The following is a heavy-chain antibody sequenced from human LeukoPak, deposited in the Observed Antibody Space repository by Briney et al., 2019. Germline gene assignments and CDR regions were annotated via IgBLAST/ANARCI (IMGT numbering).Heavy chain of an antibody. CDR1: GGTFSSYA. CDR2: IIPIFGTA. Sequence: SVKVSCKASGGTFSSYAIGCVRQAPGRGLEWMGGIIPIFGTANYAQKFQGRVTITADESTSTAYMELSSLRSEDTAVYYCARLPLRSIAVGYYGMDVWGQGTTVTVSS. J-gene: IGHJ6*02. V-gene: IGHV1-69*13. CDR3: ARLPLRSIAVGYYGMDV. D-gene: IGHD6-6*01.